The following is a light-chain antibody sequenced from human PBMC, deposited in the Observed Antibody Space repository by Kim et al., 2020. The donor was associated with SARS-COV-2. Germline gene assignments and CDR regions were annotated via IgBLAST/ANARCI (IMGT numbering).Light chain of an antibody. CDR2: QDS. CDR1: KLGDKY. Sequence: SYELTQPPSVSVSPGQTASITCSGDKLGDKYACWYQQKPGQSPVLVIYQDSKRPSGLPERFSGSNSGNTATLTISGTQAMDEADYYCQAWDSSGVFGGGTQLTVL. V-gene: IGLV3-1*01. J-gene: IGLJ3*02. CDR3: QAWDSSGV.